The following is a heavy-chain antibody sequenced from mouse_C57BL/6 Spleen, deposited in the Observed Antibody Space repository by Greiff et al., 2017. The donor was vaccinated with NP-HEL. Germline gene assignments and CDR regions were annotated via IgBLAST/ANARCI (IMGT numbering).Heavy chain of an antibody. J-gene: IGHJ2*01. D-gene: IGHD2-1*01. CDR3: ARNRGGNYVYFDY. CDR2: IWSGGST. V-gene: IGHV2-2*01. CDR1: GFSLTSYG. Sequence: VKLVESGPGLVQPSQSLSITCTVSGFSLTSYGVHWVRQSPGKGLEWLGVIWSGGSTDYNAAFISRLSISKDNSKDQVFFKMNSLQADDTAIYYCARNRGGNYVYFDYWGQGTTLTVSS.